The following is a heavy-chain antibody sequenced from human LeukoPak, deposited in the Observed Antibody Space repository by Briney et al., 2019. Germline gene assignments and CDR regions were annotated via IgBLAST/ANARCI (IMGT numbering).Heavy chain of an antibody. CDR2: IYYSGST. CDR1: GGSISGYY. V-gene: IGHV4-59*01. D-gene: IGHD3-16*02. CDR3: ARGRDYVWGGYRTYYFDY. J-gene: IGHJ4*02. Sequence: SETLSLTCTVSGGSISGYYWSWIRQPPGKGLEWIGYIYYSGSTNFSPSLKSRVTISIDTSKNQFSLKLSSVTAADTALYYCARGRDYVWGGYRTYYFDYWGQGTLVTVSS.